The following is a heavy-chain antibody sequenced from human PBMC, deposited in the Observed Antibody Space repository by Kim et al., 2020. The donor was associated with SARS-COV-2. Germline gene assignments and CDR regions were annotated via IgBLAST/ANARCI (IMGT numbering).Heavy chain of an antibody. D-gene: IGHD2-15*01. CDR1: GDSISSGSYY. Sequence: SETLSLTCTVSGDSISSGSYYWSWIRQPAGKGLEWIGRIYINENTDYNPSLKSRVTISVDPSKNQFSPQLSSVTAADTAVYYCASILGYCSGGNCYPNYYSYGRRLGPRDHGHRLL. CDR3: ASILGYCSGGNCYPNYYSYGRR. V-gene: IGHV4-61*02. CDR2: IYINENT. J-gene: IGHJ6*02.